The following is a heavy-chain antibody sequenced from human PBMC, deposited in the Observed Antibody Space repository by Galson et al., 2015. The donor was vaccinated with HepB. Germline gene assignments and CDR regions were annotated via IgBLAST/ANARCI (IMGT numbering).Heavy chain of an antibody. CDR1: GFTFSSYA. D-gene: IGHD3-22*01. CDR3: TRRPGYYDSSGYYAL. J-gene: IGHJ4*02. CDR2: IRSKANSYAT. V-gene: IGHV3-73*01. Sequence: SLRLSCAASGFTFSSYAMSWVRQASGKGLEWVGRIRSKANSYATAYAASVKGRFTISRDDSKNTAYLQMNSLKTEDTAVYYCTRRPGYYDSSGYYALWGQGTLVTVSS.